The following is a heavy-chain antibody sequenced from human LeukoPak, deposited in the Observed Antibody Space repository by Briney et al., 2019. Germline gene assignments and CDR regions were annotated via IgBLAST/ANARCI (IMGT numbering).Heavy chain of an antibody. V-gene: IGHV3-7*01. Sequence: GGSLRLSCAAPGFTFSSYAMSWVRLAPGKGLEWVANIKPDGSDTRQVDSVKGRFTISRDNAKNSLYLQMSGLRGEDTAVYYCARGGASSKPLDAWGQGTLVTVSS. CDR2: IKPDGSDT. J-gene: IGHJ5*02. CDR1: GFTFSSYA. CDR3: ARGGASSKPLDA. D-gene: IGHD3-10*01.